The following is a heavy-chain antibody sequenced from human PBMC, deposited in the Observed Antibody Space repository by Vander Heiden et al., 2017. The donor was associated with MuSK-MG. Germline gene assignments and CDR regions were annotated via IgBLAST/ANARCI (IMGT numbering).Heavy chain of an antibody. D-gene: IGHD1-26*01. CDR2: ISGSGGST. J-gene: IGHJ3*02. CDR3: AKDPVGRLELPEDAFDI. Sequence: EVQLLESGGGLVQPGGSLRLSCAASGFTFSSYAMSWVRQAPGKGLEWVSAISGSGGSTYYADSVNGRFTISRDNSKNTLYLQMNSLRAEDTAVYYCAKDPVGRLELPEDAFDIWVQGTMVTVSS. V-gene: IGHV3-23*01. CDR1: GFTFSSYA.